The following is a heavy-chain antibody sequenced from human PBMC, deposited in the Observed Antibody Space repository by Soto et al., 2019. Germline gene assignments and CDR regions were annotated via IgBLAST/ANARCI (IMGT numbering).Heavy chain of an antibody. CDR3: AREDLGYCISTSCYPYYYYGMDV. Sequence: ASVKVSCKASGYTFTGYYMHWVRQAPGQGLEWMGWINPNSGGTNYAQKFQGWVTMTRDTSISTAYMELSRLRSDDTAVYYCAREDLGYCISTSCYPYYYYGMDVWGQGTTVTSP. V-gene: IGHV1-2*04. J-gene: IGHJ6*02. D-gene: IGHD2-2*01. CDR2: INPNSGGT. CDR1: GYTFTGYY.